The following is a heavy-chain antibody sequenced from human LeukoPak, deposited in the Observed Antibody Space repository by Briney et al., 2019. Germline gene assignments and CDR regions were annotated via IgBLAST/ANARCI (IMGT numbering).Heavy chain of an antibody. J-gene: IGHJ4*02. D-gene: IGHD1-26*01. CDR2: INTYDGNT. Sequence: ASVTVSCTASGYTFITYGITWVRQAPGQGVEWMGWINTYDGNTNYAQKFGGRVTMTIDTSTSTAYMELRSLISDDTAVYYCARDKIVGATNFDYWGQGTLVTVSS. V-gene: IGHV1-18*01. CDR1: GYTFITYG. CDR3: ARDKIVGATNFDY.